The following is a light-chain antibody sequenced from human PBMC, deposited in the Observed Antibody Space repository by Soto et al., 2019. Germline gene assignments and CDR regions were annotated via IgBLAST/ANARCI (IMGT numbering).Light chain of an antibody. V-gene: IGLV1-40*01. CDR3: QVWDTNSDYV. CDR2: GS. Sequence: QSVLSQPPSVSGAPGQRVTISCTGSSSNIGAGYDAHWFQQVPGTAPKLLIYGSDRPSGIPERFSGSNSGNMATLTISRVEAGDEADYYCQVWDTNSDYVFGSGTKVTVL. CDR1: SSNIGAGYD. J-gene: IGLJ1*01.